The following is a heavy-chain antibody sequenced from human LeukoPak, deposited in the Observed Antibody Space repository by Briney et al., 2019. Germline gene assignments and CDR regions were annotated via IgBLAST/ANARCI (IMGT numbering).Heavy chain of an antibody. J-gene: IGHJ4*02. CDR1: GFTFSSYS. CDR3: AGAGNWNVDY. CDR2: ISSSSSYI. Sequence: GGSLRLSCAASGFTFSSYSMNWVRQAPGKGLEWVSSISSSSSYIYYADSVKGRFTISRDNAKNSLYLQMNSLRAEDTAVYYCAGAGNWNVDYWGQGTLVTVSS. D-gene: IGHD1-1*01. V-gene: IGHV3-21*01.